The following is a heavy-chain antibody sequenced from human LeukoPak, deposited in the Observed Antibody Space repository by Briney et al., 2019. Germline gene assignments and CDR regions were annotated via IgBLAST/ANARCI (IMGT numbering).Heavy chain of an antibody. J-gene: IGHJ4*02. V-gene: IGHV4-59*01. CDR2: IYYSGST. CDR3: ARAHAGYDSIDY. CDR1: RGPISGYY. D-gene: IGHD5-12*01. Sequence: SETLSLTCTVSRGPISGYYWSWIRQPPGKGLEWIGYIYYSGSTNYNPSLKSRVTISVDTSKNQFSLRLISVTAADTAVYYCARAHAGYDSIDYWGQGTLVTVSS.